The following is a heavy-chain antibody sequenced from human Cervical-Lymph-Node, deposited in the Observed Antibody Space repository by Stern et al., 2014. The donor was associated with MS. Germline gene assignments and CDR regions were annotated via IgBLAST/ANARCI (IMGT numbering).Heavy chain of an antibody. J-gene: IGHJ6*02. D-gene: IGHD4-17*01. CDR3: ARRTTDYGVDV. V-gene: IGHV5-51*01. Sequence: VQLVQSGTEVKKPGESLKISCKGSGYSFNTYWIGWVRQMPGKGLDWMGIIYPGDSDTKYSPSFQGQVPFSVDKSISTAYLQWTSLKASDTAMYYCARRTTDYGVDVWGQGTTVIVSS. CDR2: IYPGDSDT. CDR1: GYSFNTYW.